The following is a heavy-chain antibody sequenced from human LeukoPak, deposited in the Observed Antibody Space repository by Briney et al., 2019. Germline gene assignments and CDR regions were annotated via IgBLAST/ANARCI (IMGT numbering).Heavy chain of an antibody. D-gene: IGHD2-15*01. CDR2: IYRGGTT. Sequence: GGSLRLSCAPSAFTVSTSYTTCARQAPGKGLEWVSLIYRGGTTYYADSVKGRFTISRHNSMNTLYLQMNSLRAEDTAVYYCARGIYKYGSNYYCSRDLGGQENTVTVSS. J-gene: IGHJ6*02. CDR1: AFTVSTSY. V-gene: IGHV3-53*04. CDR3: ARGIYKYGSNYYCSRDL.